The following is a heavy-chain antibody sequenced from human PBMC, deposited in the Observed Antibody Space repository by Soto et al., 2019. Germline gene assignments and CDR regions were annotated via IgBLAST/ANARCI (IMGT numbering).Heavy chain of an antibody. CDR2: ISWNSGNI. V-gene: IGHV3-9*01. CDR1: GFTFDDYA. D-gene: IGHD6-25*01. J-gene: IGHJ6*04. CDR3: AKDMGGYRKSMDV. Sequence: EVQLVESGGGLVQPGRSLRLSCAASGFTFDDYAMHWVRQAPGKGLEWVSGISWNSGNIGYADSVKGRFTISRDNAKNSLYLQMNSLRADDTALYYRAKDMGGYRKSMDVWGKGTTVSVSS.